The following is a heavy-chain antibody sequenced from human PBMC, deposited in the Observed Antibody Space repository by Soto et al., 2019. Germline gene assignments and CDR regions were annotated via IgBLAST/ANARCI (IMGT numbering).Heavy chain of an antibody. V-gene: IGHV4-31*03. D-gene: IGHD3-3*01. J-gene: IGHJ4*02. CDR3: AREAIFGVVTLFDY. CDR1: GGSMSSDGYC. CDR2: IYYSGST. Sequence: SETLALSPPVSGGSMSSDGYCWSWIRQHPGKGLEWIGYIYYSGSTYYNPSLKSRVTISVDTSKSQFSLKLSSVTAADTAVYYCAREAIFGVVTLFDYWGQGNLVTV.